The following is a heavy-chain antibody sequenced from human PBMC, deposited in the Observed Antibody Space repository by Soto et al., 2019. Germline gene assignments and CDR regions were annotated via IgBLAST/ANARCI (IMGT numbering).Heavy chain of an antibody. D-gene: IGHD3-22*01. CDR2: IKSKTDGGTT. CDR3: TTDQEVPGDYDSSGYSGPILDAFDI. J-gene: IGHJ3*02. CDR1: GFTFSNAW. V-gene: IGHV3-15*01. Sequence: KPGGSLRLSCAASGFTFSNAWMSWVRQAPGKGLEWVGRIKSKTDGGTTDYAAPVKGRFTISRDDSKNALYLQMNSLKTEDTAVYYCTTDQEVPGDYDSSGYSGPILDAFDIWGQGTMVTVSS.